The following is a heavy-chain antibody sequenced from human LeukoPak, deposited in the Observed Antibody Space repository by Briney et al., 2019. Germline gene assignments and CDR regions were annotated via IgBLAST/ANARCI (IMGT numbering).Heavy chain of an antibody. CDR1: GFTFSSYA. V-gene: IGHV3-23*01. Sequence: GGSLKLCCSASGFTFSSYAMSWVRQAPGKGLEWVSAISGSGGSTYYADSVKGRFTISRDNSKNTLYLQMNSLRAEDTAVYYCAKDIGIGDFAIYGMDVWGQGTTVTVSS. D-gene: IGHD2-21*02. CDR2: ISGSGGST. CDR3: AKDIGIGDFAIYGMDV. J-gene: IGHJ6*02.